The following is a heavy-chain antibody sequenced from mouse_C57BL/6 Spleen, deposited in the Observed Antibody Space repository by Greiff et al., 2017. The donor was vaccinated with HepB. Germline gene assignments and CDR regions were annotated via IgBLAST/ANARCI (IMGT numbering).Heavy chain of an antibody. V-gene: IGHV5-16*01. Sequence: EVQRVESEGGLVQPGSSMKLSCTASGFTFSDYYMAWVRQVPEKGLEWVANINYDGSSTYYLDSLKSRFIISRDNAKNILYLQMSSLKSEDTATYYCARDRSYGYAMDYWGQGTSVTVSS. J-gene: IGHJ4*01. CDR2: INYDGSST. CDR3: ARDRSYGYAMDY. D-gene: IGHD1-1*01. CDR1: GFTFSDYY.